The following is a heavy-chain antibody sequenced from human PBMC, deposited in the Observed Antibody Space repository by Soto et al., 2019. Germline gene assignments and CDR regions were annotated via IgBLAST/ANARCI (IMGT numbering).Heavy chain of an antibody. D-gene: IGHD6-13*01. J-gene: IGHJ2*01. V-gene: IGHV3-30-3*01. CDR2: ISYDGSNK. Sequence: QVQLVESEGGVVQPGRSLRLSCAASGFTFSSYAMHWVRQAPGKGLEWVAVISYDGSNKYYADSVKGRFTISRDNSKNTLYLQMNSLRAEDTAVYYCARDWAAAGIYWYFDLWGRGTLVTVSS. CDR3: ARDWAAAGIYWYFDL. CDR1: GFTFSSYA.